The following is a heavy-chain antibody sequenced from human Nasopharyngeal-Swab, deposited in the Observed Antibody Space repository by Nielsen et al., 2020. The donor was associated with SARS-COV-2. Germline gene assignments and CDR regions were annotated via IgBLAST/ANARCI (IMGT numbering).Heavy chain of an antibody. J-gene: IGHJ6*03. CDR3: ARGGAGVVPAPVLGLGPYYYYYYMDV. V-gene: IGHV4-34*01. CDR1: GGSFTSYY. D-gene: IGHD2-2*01. CDR2: INHSGST. Sequence: SETLSLTCVVSGGSFTSYYWGWIRQPPGKGLEWIAEINHSGSTNYNPSLKSRVTISVDTSKNQIFLKLSSVTAADTAVYYCARGGAGVVPAPVLGLGPYYYYYYMDVWGKGTTVTVSS.